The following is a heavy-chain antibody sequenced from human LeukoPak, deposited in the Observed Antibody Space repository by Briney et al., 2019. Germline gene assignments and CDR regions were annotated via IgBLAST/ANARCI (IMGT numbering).Heavy chain of an antibody. Sequence: ASVKVSCKASGYTFTSYGISWVRQAPGQGLEWMGWISAYSGDTNYAQKFQGRVTMTEDTSTDTAYMELSSLRSEDTAVYYCATDVALGYCSSTSCPPALSWGQGTLVTVSS. CDR1: GYTFTSYG. V-gene: IGHV1-18*01. J-gene: IGHJ4*02. D-gene: IGHD2-2*01. CDR2: ISAYSGDT. CDR3: ATDVALGYCSSTSCPPALS.